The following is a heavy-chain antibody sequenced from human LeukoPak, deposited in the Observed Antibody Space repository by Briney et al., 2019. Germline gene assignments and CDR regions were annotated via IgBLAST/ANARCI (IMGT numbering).Heavy chain of an antibody. CDR3: ARQGRVGNNYFDS. CDR2: INPSGGST. D-gene: IGHD1-26*01. J-gene: IGHJ5*01. CDR1: GYTFTSHH. V-gene: IGHV1-46*01. Sequence: ASVKVSCKASGYTFTSHHMHWVRQAPGQGLEWMGIINPSGGSTNYAQKFQVRVTMTRDMSPSTVYMELSSLRSEDTAVYYCARQGRVGNNYFDSWGQGILVTVSS.